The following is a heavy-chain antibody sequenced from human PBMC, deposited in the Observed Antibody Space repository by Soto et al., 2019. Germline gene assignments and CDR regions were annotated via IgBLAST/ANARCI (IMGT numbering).Heavy chain of an antibody. J-gene: IGHJ2*01. CDR2: ISGGGDST. CDR1: GFTFSNYA. Sequence: GGSLRLSCAAAGFTFSNYAMSWVRQAPGKGLEWVSGISGGGDSTYYADSVEGRFTISRDNSKNTLYLQMNSLRVEDSALYYCARGSTDSYPGSRIFDFWGRGTLVTVSS. CDR3: ARGSTDSYPGSRIFDF. D-gene: IGHD3-10*01. V-gene: IGHV3-23*01.